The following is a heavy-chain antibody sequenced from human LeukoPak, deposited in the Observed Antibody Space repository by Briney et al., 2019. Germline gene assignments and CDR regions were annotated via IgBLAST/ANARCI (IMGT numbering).Heavy chain of an antibody. CDR1: GDSISNSY. Sequence: PSETLSLTCTFSGDSISNSYWSWIRQPPGRGLEWIGYVYTSGSTNYNPSLKARVTISVDASKNQFSLKLSSVTAADTALSYCARGSGYRGNWFDPWGQGILVTVSS. J-gene: IGHJ5*02. CDR3: ARGSGYRGNWFDP. V-gene: IGHV4-4*09. D-gene: IGHD3-3*01. CDR2: VYTSGST.